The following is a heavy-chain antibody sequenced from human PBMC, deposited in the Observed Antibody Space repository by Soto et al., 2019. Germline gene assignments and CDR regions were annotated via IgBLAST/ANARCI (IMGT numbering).Heavy chain of an antibody. CDR2: IIPILGIA. V-gene: IGHV1-69*02. CDR1: GGTISSYT. J-gene: IGHJ3*02. CDR3: ARAGAGAARPPRHAFDI. Sequence: GASVKVSCKASGGTISSYTISWVRQAPGQGLEWMGRIIPILGIANYAQKFQGRVTITADKSTSTAYMELSSLRSEDTAVYYCARAGAGAARPPRHAFDIWGQGTMVTVSS. D-gene: IGHD6-6*01.